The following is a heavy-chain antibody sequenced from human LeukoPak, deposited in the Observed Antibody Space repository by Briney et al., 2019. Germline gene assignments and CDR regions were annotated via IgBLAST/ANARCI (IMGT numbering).Heavy chain of an antibody. D-gene: IGHD6-13*01. V-gene: IGHV4-59*01. CDR3: VRGRLAAAGYYYYYGMDV. Sequence: SETLSLTCTVSGGSISRYYWSWIRQPPGKGLEWIGYIYYSGSTNYNPSLKSRVTISVDTSKNQFSLKLSSVTAADTAVYYCVRGRLAAAGYYYYYGMDVWGQGTTVTVSS. J-gene: IGHJ6*02. CDR1: GGSISRYY. CDR2: IYYSGST.